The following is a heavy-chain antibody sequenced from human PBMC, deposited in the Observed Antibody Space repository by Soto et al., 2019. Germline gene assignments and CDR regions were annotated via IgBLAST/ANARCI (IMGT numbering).Heavy chain of an antibody. V-gene: IGHV1-2*02. CDR1: GYTFTGYY. J-gene: IGHJ4*02. D-gene: IGHD2-15*01. Sequence: ASVKVSCKASGYTFTGYYMHWVRLAPGQGLEWMGWINPNSGGTNYAQKFQGRVTMTRDTSISTAYMELSRLRSDDTAVYYCARDLRRLRGTLTHSDYWGQGTLVTVSS. CDR2: INPNSGGT. CDR3: ARDLRRLRGTLTHSDY.